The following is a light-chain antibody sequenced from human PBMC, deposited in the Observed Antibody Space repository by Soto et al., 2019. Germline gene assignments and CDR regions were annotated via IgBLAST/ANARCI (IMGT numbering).Light chain of an antibody. CDR2: DAS. Sequence: IVMTQSPATLSVSPGDGATLSCRASLSIGSNLAWYQQRPGQAPRLLIYDASSRATGIPARFSGSGSGTEFTLTITRLQSEDSAVYYCQQYYNWLWTFGQGTRVEIK. CDR1: LSIGSN. CDR3: QQYYNWLWT. J-gene: IGKJ1*01. V-gene: IGKV3-15*01.